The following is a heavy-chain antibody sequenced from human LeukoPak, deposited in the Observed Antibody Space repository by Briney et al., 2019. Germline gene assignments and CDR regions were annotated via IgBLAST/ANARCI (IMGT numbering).Heavy chain of an antibody. CDR2: IIPIFGTA. D-gene: IGHD3-16*01. CDR1: GGTFSSYA. J-gene: IGHJ4*02. V-gene: IGHV1-69*05. CDR3: ARVRYDYVWGSSDY. Sequence: SVKVSCKASGGTFSSYAIRWVRQAPGQGLEWMGGIIPIFGTANYAQKFQGRVTITTDESTSTAYMELSSLRSEDTTVYYCARVRYDYVWGSSDYWGQGTLVTVSS.